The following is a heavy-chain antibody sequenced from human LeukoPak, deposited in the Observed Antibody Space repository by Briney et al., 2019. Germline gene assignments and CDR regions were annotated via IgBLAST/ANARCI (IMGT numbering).Heavy chain of an antibody. V-gene: IGHV4-34*01. CDR1: GGSFSGYY. CDR3: ARDKNDYVDY. CDR2: INHSGST. J-gene: IGHJ4*02. Sequence: SETLSLTCAVYGGSFSGYYWSWLRQPPGKGLEWIGEINHSGSTNYNPSLKGRVTISVDTSKNQFSLKLSSVPAADTAVYYCARDKNDYVDYWGQGTLVTVSS.